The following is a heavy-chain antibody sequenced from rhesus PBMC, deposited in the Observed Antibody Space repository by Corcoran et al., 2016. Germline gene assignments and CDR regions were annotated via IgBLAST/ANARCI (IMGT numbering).Heavy chain of an antibody. V-gene: IGHV4-81*01. D-gene: IGHD6-25*01. Sequence: QLQLQESGPGLVKPSETLSLTCAVSGGSISGYYWSWIRHPPGNELELIGNIDCNFAGTNYNPSLKIRVTISKDTSKNQFSLKLSSVTAADTAVYYCARRGYSGSWNPFDYWGQGVLVTVSS. J-gene: IGHJ4*01. CDR1: GGSISGYY. CDR2: IDCNFAGT. CDR3: ARRGYSGSWNPFDY.